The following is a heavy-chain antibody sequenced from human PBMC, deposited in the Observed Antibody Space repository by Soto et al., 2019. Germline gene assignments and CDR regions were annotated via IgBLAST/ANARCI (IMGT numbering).Heavy chain of an antibody. CDR2: IWYDGSNK. J-gene: IGHJ6*02. Sequence: QVQLVESGGGVVQPGRSLRLSCAASGFTFSSYGMHWVRQAPGKGLEWVAVIWYDGSNKYYADSVKGRFTISRDNSKNTLYLQMNSLRAEDTAVYYCARGGDYRLYYCGMDVWGQGTTVTVSS. CDR3: ARGGDYRLYYCGMDV. V-gene: IGHV3-33*01. CDR1: GFTFSSYG. D-gene: IGHD4-17*01.